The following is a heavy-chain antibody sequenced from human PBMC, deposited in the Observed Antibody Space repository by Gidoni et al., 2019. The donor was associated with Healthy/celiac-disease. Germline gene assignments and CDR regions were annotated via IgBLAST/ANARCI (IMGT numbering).Heavy chain of an antibody. CDR3: AKVENTIFGVVIGWFDP. V-gene: IGHV3-23*01. CDR1: GFTFSSSA. J-gene: IGHJ5*02. Sequence: EVQLLESGGGLVQPGGSLRLSCAASGFTFSSSAMSWVRQAPGKGLEWVSAISGSGGSTYYADSVKGRFTISRDNSKNTLYLQMNSLRAEDTAVYYCAKVENTIFGVVIGWFDPWGQGTLVTVSS. CDR2: ISGSGGST. D-gene: IGHD3-3*01.